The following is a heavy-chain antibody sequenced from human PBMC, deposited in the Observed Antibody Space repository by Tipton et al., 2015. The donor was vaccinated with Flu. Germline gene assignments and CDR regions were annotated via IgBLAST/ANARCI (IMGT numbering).Heavy chain of an antibody. J-gene: IGHJ4*02. CDR3: ARSYGSGSPYFDY. D-gene: IGHD3-10*01. CDR2: IYHSGST. CDR1: GGSISSGGYS. Sequence: TLSLTCAVSGGSISSGGYSWSWIRQPPGKGLEWIGYIYHSGSTYYNPSLKGRVTISVDRSKNQFSLKLSSVTAADTAVYYCARSYGSGSPYFDYWGQGTLVTVSS. V-gene: IGHV4-30-2*01.